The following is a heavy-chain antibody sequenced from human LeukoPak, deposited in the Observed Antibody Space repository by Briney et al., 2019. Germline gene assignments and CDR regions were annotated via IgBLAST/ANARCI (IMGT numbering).Heavy chain of an antibody. CDR1: GFTFSDYA. CDR3: TTSWPKVREGDQ. D-gene: IGHD3-10*01. V-gene: IGHV3-23*01. Sequence: GGSLRLSCAASGFTFSDYAMRWVRQAPGKGLEWLSEITRYGADTDYADSVKGRFTISRDDSKNTLYLQMNSLRVEDTAVYYCTTSWPKVREGDQWGQGTLVTVS. J-gene: IGHJ4*02. CDR2: ITRYGADT.